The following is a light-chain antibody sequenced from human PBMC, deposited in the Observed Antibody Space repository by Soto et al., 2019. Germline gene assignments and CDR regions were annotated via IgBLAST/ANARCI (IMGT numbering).Light chain of an antibody. CDR1: TYGFETYNQ. V-gene: IGLV2-14*02. Sequence: QSVLTQPASMSGSPGQSITISCSGTTYGFETYNQVSWYQQHPGKAPKILIYEGSKRPSGVPDRFSGSKSGTSASLAISGLRSEDEADYCCAAWDDSLSAWVFGGGTKVTVL. CDR2: EGS. CDR3: AAWDDSLSAWV. J-gene: IGLJ3*02.